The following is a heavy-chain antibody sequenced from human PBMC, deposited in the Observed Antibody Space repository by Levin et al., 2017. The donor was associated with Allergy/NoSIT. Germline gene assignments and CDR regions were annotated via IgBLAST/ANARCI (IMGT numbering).Heavy chain of an antibody. CDR2: VYISESI. Sequence: SETLSLTCDVSGASISNYYWTWIRQPAGRGLQWIGRVYISESINYNPSLEGRVTMSVDTSKNRFSLRLSSMPAADTAVYYEARVRGYGRCDVNYFDYWGQGTLVAVSS. J-gene: IGHJ4*02. V-gene: IGHV4-4*07. CDR1: GASISNYY. CDR3: ARVRGYGRCDVNYFDY. D-gene: IGHD5-18*01.